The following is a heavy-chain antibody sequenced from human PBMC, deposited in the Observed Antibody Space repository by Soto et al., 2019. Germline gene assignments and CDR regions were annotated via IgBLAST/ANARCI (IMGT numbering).Heavy chain of an antibody. CDR3: AKFESPRVVAAAGTPFDY. CDR2: ISGSGGST. D-gene: IGHD6-13*01. J-gene: IGHJ4*02. V-gene: IGHV3-23*01. Sequence: EVQLLESGGGLVQPGGSLRLSCAASGFTFSSYAMSWVRQAPGKGLEWVSAISGSGGSTYYADSVKGRFTISRDNSKNTLYLQMNSLRAEDTAVYYCAKFESPRVVAAAGTPFDYWGQGTLVTVSS. CDR1: GFTFSSYA.